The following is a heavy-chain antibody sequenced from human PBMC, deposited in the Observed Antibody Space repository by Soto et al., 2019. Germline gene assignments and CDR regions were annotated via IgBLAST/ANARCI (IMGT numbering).Heavy chain of an antibody. Sequence: EVQLVESGGGLVQPGGSLRLSCVASGFSFSSHWMHWVRQDPGKGLVWVSRINGGGTYATYADAVKGRFTISRDNAKNKLYLQMNSLRAEDTAVYYCVREDGFDQWGQGTLVTVSS. V-gene: IGHV3-74*01. CDR1: GFSFSSHW. CDR2: INGGGTYA. J-gene: IGHJ4*02. CDR3: VREDGFDQ.